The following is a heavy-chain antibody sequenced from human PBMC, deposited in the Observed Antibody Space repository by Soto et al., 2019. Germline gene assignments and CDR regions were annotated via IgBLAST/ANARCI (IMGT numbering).Heavy chain of an antibody. D-gene: IGHD4-4*01. CDR2: ISYDGSNK. CDR1: GFTFSSYA. V-gene: IGHV3-30-3*01. J-gene: IGHJ2*01. Sequence: QVQLVASGGGVVQPGRSLRLSCAASGFTFSSYAMHWVRQAPGKGLEWVAVISYDGSNKYYADSVKGRFTISRDNSKNTLYLQMNSLRLEDTAVYYCARPLWRDDYNWGYFDLWGRGTLVTVSS. CDR3: ARPLWRDDYNWGYFDL.